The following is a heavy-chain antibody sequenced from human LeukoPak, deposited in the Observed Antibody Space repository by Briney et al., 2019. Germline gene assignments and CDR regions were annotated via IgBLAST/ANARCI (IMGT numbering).Heavy chain of an antibody. Sequence: PGGSLRLSCAASGFSFSIYAMSWVRQAPGKGLEWVSGIGAGGGSTYYADSVKGRFTIPRDNSRNTLYLQMNSLRADDTAVYYCAKLGMVRGEGYWGQGTLVTVST. CDR3: AKLGMVRGEGY. J-gene: IGHJ4*02. V-gene: IGHV3-23*01. CDR2: IGAGGGST. CDR1: GFSFSIYA. D-gene: IGHD3-10*01.